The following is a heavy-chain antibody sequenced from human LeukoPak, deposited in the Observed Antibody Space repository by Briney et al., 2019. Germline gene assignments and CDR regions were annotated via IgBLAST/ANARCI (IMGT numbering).Heavy chain of an antibody. J-gene: IGHJ4*02. CDR1: GFTFRNYE. Sequence: GGSLRLSCDASGFTFRNYEMNWVRQAPGKGLEWVSYISSSGATKHYADSVKGRFTISRDNAKTSLYLQMNSLRAEDTAVYYCARDLSGITGYTYGRGIDYWGQGTLVTVSS. V-gene: IGHV3-48*03. D-gene: IGHD5-18*01. CDR3: ARDLSGITGYTYGRGIDY. CDR2: ISSSGATK.